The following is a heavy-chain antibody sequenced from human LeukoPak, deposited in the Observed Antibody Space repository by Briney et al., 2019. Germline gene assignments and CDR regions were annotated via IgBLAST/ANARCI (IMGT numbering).Heavy chain of an antibody. J-gene: IGHJ4*02. CDR3: AGGPTSSFDY. CDR1: GGSISRNNYY. D-gene: IGHD2-2*01. CDR2: LYYTGST. V-gene: IGHV4-61*05. Sequence: SETLSLTCSVSGGSISRNNYYWGWIRQPPGKGLEWIGYLYYTGSTNYNPSLKSRVTISVDRSKKQFSLKVSSVTAADTAVYYCAGGPTSSFDYWGQGTLVTVSS.